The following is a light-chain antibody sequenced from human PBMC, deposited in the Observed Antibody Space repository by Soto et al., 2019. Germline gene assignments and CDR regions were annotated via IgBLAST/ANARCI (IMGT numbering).Light chain of an antibody. CDR3: CTFAGRYSYV. V-gene: IGLV2-11*01. CDR2: EVS. J-gene: IGLJ1*01. Sequence: QSALTQPASVSGSPGQSITISCTGTSSDVGGYNYVSWYQHHPGKAPKLMVYEVSNRPSGVPDRFSGSKSGNTASLTISGLQAEDEADYYCCTFAGRYSYVFGSGTKLTVL. CDR1: SSDVGGYNY.